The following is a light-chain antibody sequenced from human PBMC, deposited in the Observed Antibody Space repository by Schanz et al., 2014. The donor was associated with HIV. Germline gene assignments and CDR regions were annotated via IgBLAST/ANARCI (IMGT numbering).Light chain of an antibody. CDR1: QSVSSSY. CDR3: QEYKDWPPAT. Sequence: EIVLTQSPGTLSLSPGERATLSCRASQSVSSSYLAWYQQKPGQAPRLLISGVSNRATGIPARFTGSGSGAEFTLIISSLQSEDFAVYYCQEYKDWPPATFGQGTKVEVK. J-gene: IGKJ1*01. V-gene: IGKV3-15*01. CDR2: GVS.